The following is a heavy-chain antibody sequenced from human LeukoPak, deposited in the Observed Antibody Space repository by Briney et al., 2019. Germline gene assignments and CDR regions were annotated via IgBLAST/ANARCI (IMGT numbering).Heavy chain of an antibody. Sequence: PGGSLRLSCAAPGFTFSNSWMHWVRQAPGKGLVWVSHINSDGSTTTYADSVKGRFTISRDNARNTVYLQMNSLRAEDTAVYYCTRDYSYAPDYWGQGSLVTVSS. V-gene: IGHV3-74*01. CDR3: TRDYSYAPDY. J-gene: IGHJ4*02. CDR2: INSDGSTT. CDR1: GFTFSNSW. D-gene: IGHD5-18*01.